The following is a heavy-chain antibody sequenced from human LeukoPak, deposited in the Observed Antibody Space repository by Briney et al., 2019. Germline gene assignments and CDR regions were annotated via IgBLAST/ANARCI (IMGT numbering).Heavy chain of an antibody. J-gene: IGHJ4*02. CDR3: ARGSKYYYGSGSYYTDY. D-gene: IGHD3-10*01. CDR1: GGSFSGYC. Sequence: PSETLSLTCAVYGGSFSGYCWSWIRQPPGKGLEWIGEINHSGSTNYNPSLKSRVTISVDTSKNQFSLKLSSVTAADTAVYYCARGSKYYYGSGSYYTDYWGQGTLVTVSS. CDR2: INHSGST. V-gene: IGHV4-34*01.